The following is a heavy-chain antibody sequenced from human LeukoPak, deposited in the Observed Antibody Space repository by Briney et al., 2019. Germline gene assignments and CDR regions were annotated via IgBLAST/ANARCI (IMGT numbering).Heavy chain of an antibody. D-gene: IGHD2-2*01. CDR3: ARSRPQLGYCSSTSCYADYDYYYMDI. Sequence: SETLSLTCAFYGGSFSGYYWSGIRQPPGKGLEWIGEINHSGSTNYNPSLKSRVTISVDTSKNQFSLKLSSVTAADTAVYYCARSRPQLGYCSSTSCYADYDYYYMDIWGKGTTVTVSS. CDR2: INHSGST. CDR1: GGSFSGYY. J-gene: IGHJ6*03. V-gene: IGHV4-34*01.